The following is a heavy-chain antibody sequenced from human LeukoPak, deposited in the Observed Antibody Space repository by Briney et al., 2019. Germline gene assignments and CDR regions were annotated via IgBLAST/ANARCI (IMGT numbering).Heavy chain of an antibody. CDR3: ARAKGWLLEGY. D-gene: IGHD3-22*01. J-gene: IGHJ4*02. Sequence: ASVKVSCKASGGTFSSYAISWARQATGQGLEWMGWMNPNSGNTGYAQKFQGRVTMTRNTSISTAYMELSSLRSEDTAVYYCARAKGWLLEGYWGQGTLVTVSS. CDR2: MNPNSGNT. CDR1: GGTFSSYA. V-gene: IGHV1-8*02.